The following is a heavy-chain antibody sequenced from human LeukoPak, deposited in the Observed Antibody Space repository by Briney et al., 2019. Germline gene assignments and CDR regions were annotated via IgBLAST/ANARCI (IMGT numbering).Heavy chain of an antibody. CDR2: ISGSGGST. V-gene: IGHV3-23*01. D-gene: IGHD2/OR15-2a*01. CDR3: ARYLYAIEY. Sequence: SGFXXXSYAMSWVRQAPGKGLEWVSGISGSGGSTYYADSGKGGFTISRDNSKNTLYLQMNSLRAEDTALYYCARYLYAIEYLGQGTLVTVSS. CDR1: GFXXXSYA. J-gene: IGHJ4*02.